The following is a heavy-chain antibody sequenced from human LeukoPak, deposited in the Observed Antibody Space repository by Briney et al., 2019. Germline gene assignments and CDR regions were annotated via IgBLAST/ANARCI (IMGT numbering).Heavy chain of an antibody. CDR1: GYTFTSYY. CDR3: ARAGYCSSTSCYFMLSYYYYGMDV. CDR2: INPNSGGT. Sequence: ASVKVSCKASGYTFTSYYMHWVRQTPGQGLEWMGWINPNSGGTNYAQKFQGRVTMTRDTSISTAYMELSRLRSDDTAVYYCARAGYCSSTSCYFMLSYYYYGMDVWGQGTTVTVSS. D-gene: IGHD2-2*01. V-gene: IGHV1-2*02. J-gene: IGHJ6*02.